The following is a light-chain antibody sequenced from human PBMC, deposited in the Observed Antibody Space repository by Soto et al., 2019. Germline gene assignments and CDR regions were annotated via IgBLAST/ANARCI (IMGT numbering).Light chain of an antibody. Sequence: EIVLTQSPDTLSVSPGERATLSCRASQPVGSNLAWYQQKPGQAPRLLIYGASTRASDTPARFSGSGSVTEFALTISSLQSEDFAVYYCQQYNNWPITFGQGTRLENK. CDR3: QQYNNWPIT. CDR2: GAS. CDR1: QPVGSN. J-gene: IGKJ5*01. V-gene: IGKV3D-15*01.